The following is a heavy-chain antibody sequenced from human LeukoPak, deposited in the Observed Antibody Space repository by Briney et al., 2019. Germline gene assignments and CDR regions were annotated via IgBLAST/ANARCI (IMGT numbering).Heavy chain of an antibody. CDR2: INHSGST. CDR1: GGSFSGYY. Sequence: SETLSLTCAVYGGSFSGYYWSWIRQPPGKGLEWIGEINHSGSTNYNPSLKSRVTISVDTSKNQFSLKLSSVTAADTAVYYCARIKYSSSWDSYYFDYWGQGTLVTVSS. V-gene: IGHV4-34*01. CDR3: ARIKYSSSWDSYYFDY. J-gene: IGHJ4*02. D-gene: IGHD6-13*01.